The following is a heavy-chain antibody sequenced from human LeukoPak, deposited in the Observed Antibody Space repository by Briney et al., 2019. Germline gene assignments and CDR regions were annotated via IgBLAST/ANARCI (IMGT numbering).Heavy chain of an antibody. CDR2: IKSDGST. Sequence: GGSLRLSCAASGFTFSSYWMHWVRQPPGKGLVWVSRIKSDGSTIYADSVKGRFTISRDNAKNTLYLQMNSVRAEDTAIYYCARAVTYFYGSVTYDWFDPWGQGTMVTVSS. V-gene: IGHV3-74*01. CDR1: GFTFSSYW. CDR3: ARAVTYFYGSVTYDWFDP. D-gene: IGHD3-10*01. J-gene: IGHJ5*02.